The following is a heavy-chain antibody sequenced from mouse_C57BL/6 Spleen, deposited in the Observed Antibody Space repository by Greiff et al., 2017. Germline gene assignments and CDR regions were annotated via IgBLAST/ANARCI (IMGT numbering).Heavy chain of an antibody. CDR3: ARNDGSSFGYAMDY. D-gene: IGHD1-1*01. Sequence: EVQLQESGPGLVKPSQSLSLTCSVTGYSITSGYYWNWIRQFPGNKLEWMGYISYDGSNNYNPSLKNRISITRDTSKNQFFLKLNSVTTEDTATYYCARNDGSSFGYAMDYWGQGTSVTVSS. J-gene: IGHJ4*01. CDR2: ISYDGSN. CDR1: GYSITSGYY. V-gene: IGHV3-6*01.